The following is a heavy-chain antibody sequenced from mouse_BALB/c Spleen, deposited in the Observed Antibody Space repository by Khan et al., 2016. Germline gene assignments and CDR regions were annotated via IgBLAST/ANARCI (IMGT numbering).Heavy chain of an antibody. CDR1: GFTFSSYG. J-gene: IGHJ3*01. CDR3: ARQLGRFAY. CDR2: ISSSGSYT. D-gene: IGHD4-1*01. Sequence: EVELVESGGDLVKPGGSLKLSCAASGFTFSSYGMSWVRQTPDKRLEWVATISSSGSYTYYPDSVKGRFTISRDNAKNTLYLQMNSLKSEDTALYYCARQLGRFAYWGLGTLVTVSA. V-gene: IGHV5-6*01.